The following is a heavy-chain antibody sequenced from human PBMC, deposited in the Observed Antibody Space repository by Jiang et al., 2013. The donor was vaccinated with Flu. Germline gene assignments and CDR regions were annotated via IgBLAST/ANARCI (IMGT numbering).Heavy chain of an antibody. CDR3: ARVWGTGTSPLFDF. D-gene: IGHD1-1*01. Sequence: PGLVKPSGTLSLTCTVSGYSITSGYYWGWIRQPPGKGLEWLGSMFHSGSTYYNPSLKSRVTISLDRSKNQFSLRVNSVTAADTAVYYCARVWGTGTSPLFDFWGQGILVIVSS. J-gene: IGHJ4*02. CDR2: MFHSGST. V-gene: IGHV4-38-2*02. CDR1: GYSITSGYY.